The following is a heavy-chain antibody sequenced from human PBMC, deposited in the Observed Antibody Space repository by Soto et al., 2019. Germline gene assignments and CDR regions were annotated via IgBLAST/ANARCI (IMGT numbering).Heavy chain of an antibody. CDR1: GGSFSDYY. CDR2: INHSGST. CDR3: AKHFAS. D-gene: IGHD2-21*01. J-gene: IGHJ4*02. Sequence: PSETLSLTCAVHGGSFSDYYWSWIRQPPGKGLEWIGDINHSGSTNYNPSLRSRVTMSVDTSKNQFSLRLTSLAAADTAVYYCAKHFASRGQGTLVTVSS. V-gene: IGHV4-34*01.